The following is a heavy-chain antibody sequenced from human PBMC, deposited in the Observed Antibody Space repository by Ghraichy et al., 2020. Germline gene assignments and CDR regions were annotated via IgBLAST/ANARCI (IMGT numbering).Heavy chain of an antibody. Sequence: GESLNISCAASGFTFSDYYMSWIRQAPGKGLEWVSYISSSSSYTNYADSVKDRFTISRDNAKNSLYLQMNSLRAEDTAVYYCARDPIPHYGDYTPYFDYWGQGTLVTVSS. CDR1: GFTFSDYY. V-gene: IGHV3-11*06. CDR3: ARDPIPHYGDYTPYFDY. CDR2: ISSSSSYT. D-gene: IGHD4-17*01. J-gene: IGHJ4*02.